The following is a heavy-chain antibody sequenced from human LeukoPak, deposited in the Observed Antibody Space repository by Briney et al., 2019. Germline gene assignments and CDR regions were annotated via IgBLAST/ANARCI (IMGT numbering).Heavy chain of an antibody. V-gene: IGHV4-39*07. CDR2: IYYSGST. J-gene: IGHJ4*02. CDR3: ARGPMGVAVAGTADFDY. D-gene: IGHD6-19*01. CDR1: GGSISSYY. Sequence: SETLSLTCTVSGGSISSYYWGWIRQPPGKGLEWIGSIYYSGSTYYNPSLKSRVTISADTSKNQFSLKLSSVTAAATAVYYCARGPMGVAVAGTADFDYWGQGTLVTVSS.